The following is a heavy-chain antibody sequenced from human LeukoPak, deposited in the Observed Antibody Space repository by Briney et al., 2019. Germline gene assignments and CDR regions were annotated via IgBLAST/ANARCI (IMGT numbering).Heavy chain of an antibody. V-gene: IGHV4-38-2*02. D-gene: IGHD1-1*01. Sequence: SETLSLTCAVSGYFISSGYYWDWIRQPPGKGLEWIGSIYHSGSTYYNPSLKSRVTISVDTSKNQFSLRLSSVTAADTAVYYCARDIERGTLDYWGQGTLVTLCS. CDR3: ARDIERGTLDY. CDR1: GYFISSGYY. CDR2: IYHSGST. J-gene: IGHJ4*02.